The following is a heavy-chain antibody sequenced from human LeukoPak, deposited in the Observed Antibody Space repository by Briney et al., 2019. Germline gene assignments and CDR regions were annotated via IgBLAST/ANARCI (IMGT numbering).Heavy chain of an antibody. Sequence: PSETLSLTCAVYGGSFSGYYWSWIRQPPGKGLEWIGEINHSGSTNYNPSLKSRVTISVDTSKNQFSLKLSSVTAADTAMYYCARNAGKYYRYFQHWGQGTVVSVSS. D-gene: IGHD2/OR15-2a*01. V-gene: IGHV4-34*01. CDR2: INHSGST. CDR1: GGSFSGYY. CDR3: ARNAGKYYRYFQH. J-gene: IGHJ1*01.